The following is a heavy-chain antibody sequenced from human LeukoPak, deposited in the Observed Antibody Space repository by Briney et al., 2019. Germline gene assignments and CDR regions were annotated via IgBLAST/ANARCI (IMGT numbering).Heavy chain of an antibody. CDR3: ASGHSSGWTAYYYYYMDV. V-gene: IGHV1-2*06. D-gene: IGHD6-19*01. Sequence: ASVKVSCKASGYAFTGYYMHWVRQAPGQGLEWMGRINPNSGGTNYAQKFQGRVTITADKSTSTAYMELSRLRSDDTAVYYCASGHSSGWTAYYYYYMDVWGKGTTVTISS. J-gene: IGHJ6*03. CDR2: INPNSGGT. CDR1: GYAFTGYY.